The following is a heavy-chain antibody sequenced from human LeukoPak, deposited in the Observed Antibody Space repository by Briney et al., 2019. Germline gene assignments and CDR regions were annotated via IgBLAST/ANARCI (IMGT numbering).Heavy chain of an antibody. CDR2: ISGSGGST. V-gene: IGHV3-23*01. CDR3: AKENYGDYYFDY. CDR1: AFTFSSYA. J-gene: IGHJ4*02. D-gene: IGHD4-17*01. Sequence: GGSLRLSCAASAFTFSSYAMSLVRQAPGKGLEWVSAISGSGGSTYYADSVKGRFTISRDNSKNTLYLQMNSLRAEDTAVYYCAKENYGDYYFDYWGQGTLVTVSS.